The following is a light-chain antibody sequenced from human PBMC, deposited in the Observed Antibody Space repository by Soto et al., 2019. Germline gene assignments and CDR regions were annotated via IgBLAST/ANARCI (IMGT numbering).Light chain of an antibody. Sequence: IQLSQSPSLVSASIGDTVTITCRASHDISTFLAWYQQKPGKAPKLLIYEASTLQSGVPSRFSGSGSGTEFTFTISSLQPEDVATYYCQLYDNLLLTFAGGTKVDIK. CDR1: HDISTF. J-gene: IGKJ4*01. CDR3: QLYDNLLLT. CDR2: EAS. V-gene: IGKV1-9*01.